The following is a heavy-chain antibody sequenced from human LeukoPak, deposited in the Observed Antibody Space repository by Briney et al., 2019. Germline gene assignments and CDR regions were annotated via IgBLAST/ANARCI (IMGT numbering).Heavy chain of an antibody. CDR2: INWNGGST. J-gene: IGHJ3*02. V-gene: IGHV3-20*04. D-gene: IGHD2-15*01. CDR3: ARDFLPLVDDAFDI. CDR1: GFAFDDYG. Sequence: GRSLRLSCAASGFAFDDYGMSWVRQAPGKWLEWDSGINWNGGSTSYADSVKGRLSISRDNAKNSLYLQMNSLRAEDTALYYCARDFLPLVDDAFDIWGQGTMVTVSS.